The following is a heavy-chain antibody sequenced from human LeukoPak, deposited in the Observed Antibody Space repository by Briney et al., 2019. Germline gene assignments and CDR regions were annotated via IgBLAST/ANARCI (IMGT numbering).Heavy chain of an antibody. Sequence: SETLSLTCAVYGGSFSGYYWSWIRQPPGKGLEWIGEINHSGSTNYNPSLKSRVTISVDTSKNQFSLKLSSVTAADTAVYYCARQEGSGWSQIDYWGQGTLVTVSS. J-gene: IGHJ4*02. CDR1: GGSFSGYY. V-gene: IGHV4-34*01. D-gene: IGHD6-19*01. CDR2: INHSGST. CDR3: ARQEGSGWSQIDY.